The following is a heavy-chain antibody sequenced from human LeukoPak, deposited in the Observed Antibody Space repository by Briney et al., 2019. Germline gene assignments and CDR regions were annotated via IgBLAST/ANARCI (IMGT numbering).Heavy chain of an antibody. J-gene: IGHJ5*02. V-gene: IGHV4-30-2*01. Sequence: PSQTLSLTCAVSGGSISGGGYSWSWIRQPPGKGLEWIGYIYHSGSTYYNPSLESRVTISVDRSKNQFSLKLSSVTAADTAVYYCARVLRGTAQQGGWFDPWGQGTLVTVSS. CDR1: GGSISGGGYS. CDR3: ARVLRGTAQQGGWFDP. D-gene: IGHD1-7*01. CDR2: IYHSGST.